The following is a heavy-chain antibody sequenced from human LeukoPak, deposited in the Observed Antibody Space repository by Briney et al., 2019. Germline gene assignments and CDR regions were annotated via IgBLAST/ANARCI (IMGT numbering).Heavy chain of an antibody. D-gene: IGHD6-13*01. CDR2: ISSSSSYI. J-gene: IGHJ4*02. V-gene: IGHV3-21*01. CDR1: GFTFSSYS. Sequence: GGSLRLSCAASGFTFSSYSMNWVRQAPGKGLEWVSSISSSSSYIYYADSVKGRFTISRDNAKNSLYLQMNSLRAEDTAVYYCARGGAAAGTQEFDYWGQGTLVTVSS. CDR3: ARGGAAAGTQEFDY.